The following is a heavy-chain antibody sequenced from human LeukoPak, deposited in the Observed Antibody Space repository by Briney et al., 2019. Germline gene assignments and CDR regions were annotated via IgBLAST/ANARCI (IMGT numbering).Heavy chain of an antibody. V-gene: IGHV3-21*04. CDR1: AFTFSSYS. Sequence: GGSLRLSCVASAFTFSSYSMNWVRQAPGKGLEWVSSISSSGSYISYADSVKGRFTISRDNAKNSVYLQTNSLRADDTAVYYCAREGPMLRGVIGGKIDYWGQGTLVTVSS. CDR2: ISSSGSYI. CDR3: AREGPMLRGVIGGKIDY. J-gene: IGHJ4*02. D-gene: IGHD3-10*01.